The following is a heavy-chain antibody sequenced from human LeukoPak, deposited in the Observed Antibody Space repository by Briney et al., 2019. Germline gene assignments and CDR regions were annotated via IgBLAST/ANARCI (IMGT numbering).Heavy chain of an antibody. V-gene: IGHV2-5*01. CDR1: GFSLSTSGVG. D-gene: IGHD6-25*01. CDR2: IYWNDDK. CDR3: APETGSSSGWAGGHSFAY. J-gene: IGHJ4*02. Sequence: SGPTLVKPTQTLTLTCTFSGFSLSTSGVGVGWIRQPPGKALEWLALIYWNDDKRYSPSLKSRLTITKDTSKNQVVLTMTNMGRVDTAPTSCAPETGSSSGWAGGHSFAYWGQGTLATASS.